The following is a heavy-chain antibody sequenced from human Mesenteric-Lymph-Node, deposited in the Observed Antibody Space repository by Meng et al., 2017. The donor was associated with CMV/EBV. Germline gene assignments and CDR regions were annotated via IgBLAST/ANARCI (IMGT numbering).Heavy chain of an antibody. Sequence: ASVKVSCKASGYTFTSNGISWVRQAPGQGLEWMGWISAYNDNTNYAQKLQGRVTMTTDTSTSTAYMELRSLRADDTAVYYCARDSWDHFWSGCFDYWGQGTLVTVSS. D-gene: IGHD3-3*02. CDR2: ISAYNDNT. CDR3: ARDSWDHFWSGCFDY. J-gene: IGHJ4*02. CDR1: GYTFTSNG. V-gene: IGHV1-18*01.